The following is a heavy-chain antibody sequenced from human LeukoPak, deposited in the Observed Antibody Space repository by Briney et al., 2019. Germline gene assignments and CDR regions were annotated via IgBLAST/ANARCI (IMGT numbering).Heavy chain of an antibody. J-gene: IGHJ4*02. CDR1: GYTFTTYG. Sequence: GASVTVSCKASGYTFTTYGINWVRQAIGQGLEWMGWINPNSGNTVYAQKLKSRVTMTRSSLNTAYLEMSSLRSEDTAVCCCARGNAAGVGEFDYWGQGTLVTVSS. CDR3: ARGNAAGVGEFDY. CDR2: INPNSGNT. V-gene: IGHV1-8*01. D-gene: IGHD3-10*01.